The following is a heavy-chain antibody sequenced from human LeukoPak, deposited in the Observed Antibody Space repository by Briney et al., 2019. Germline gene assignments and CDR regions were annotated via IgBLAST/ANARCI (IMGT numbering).Heavy chain of an antibody. CDR3: VRGYSGSFLDY. D-gene: IGHD1-26*01. CDR2: INSDGSTA. CDR1: GXTFSSYW. Sequence: GGSLRLSCAASGXTFSSYWMHWVRQAPGKGLVWVSRINSDGSTASYADSVKGRFTISRDNAKNTLSLQMSSLRAEDTAVYYCVRGYSGSFLDYWGQGTLVTVSS. V-gene: IGHV3-74*01. J-gene: IGHJ4*02.